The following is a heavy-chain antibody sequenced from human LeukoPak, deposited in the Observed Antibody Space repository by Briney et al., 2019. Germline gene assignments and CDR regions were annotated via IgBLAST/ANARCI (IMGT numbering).Heavy chain of an antibody. CDR1: GFTFRNYW. J-gene: IGHJ5*01. V-gene: IGHV3-74*01. CDR3: VRDWDHFDFDS. CDR2: IKGDGTHT. D-gene: IGHD1-26*01. Sequence: GGSLRLSCAASGFTFRNYWMHWVRQAPGKGLVWVSRIKGDGTHTIYADSVKGRFIISRDNAKSTLYLQMRSLRADDTAVYYCVRDWDHFDFDSWGQGTLVTVSS.